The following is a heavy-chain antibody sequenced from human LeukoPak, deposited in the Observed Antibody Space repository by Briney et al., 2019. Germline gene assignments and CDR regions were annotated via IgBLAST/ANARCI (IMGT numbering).Heavy chain of an antibody. Sequence: PGGSLRLSCAASGFTFSSCGMHWVRQAPGKGLEWVAVISYDGSNKYYADSVKGRFTISRDNSKNTLYLQMNSLRAEDTAVYYCAKGPRGYSYGYMWFDPWGQGTLVTVSS. V-gene: IGHV3-30*18. D-gene: IGHD5-18*01. J-gene: IGHJ5*02. CDR3: AKGPRGYSYGYMWFDP. CDR2: ISYDGSNK. CDR1: GFTFSSCG.